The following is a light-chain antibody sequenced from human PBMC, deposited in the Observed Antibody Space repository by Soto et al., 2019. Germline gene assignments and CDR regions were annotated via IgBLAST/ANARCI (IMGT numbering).Light chain of an antibody. Sequence: QSALTQPASVSGSPGQSITISCTGTSSDVGGYNYVSWYQQHPGKAPKLMIYDVSNRPSGVSNRFSGSKSGNTASLTLSGLQAEDEADYYCSSYTSSSVVFGGGTKRTVL. J-gene: IGLJ2*01. CDR2: DVS. CDR1: SSDVGGYNY. V-gene: IGLV2-14*01. CDR3: SSYTSSSVV.